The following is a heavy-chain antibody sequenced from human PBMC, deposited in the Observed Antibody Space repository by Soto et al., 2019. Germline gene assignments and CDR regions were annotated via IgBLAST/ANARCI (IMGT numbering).Heavy chain of an antibody. CDR2: IIPIFGTA. J-gene: IGHJ6*03. V-gene: IGHV1-69*06. CDR3: AREPSIAAVGIPLYSYYYMDV. CDR1: GGTFSSYA. Sequence: SVKVSCKASGGTFSSYAISWVRQAPGQGLEWMGGIIPIFGTANYAQKFQGRVTITADSSTSTAYMELTSLTSDDTAVYYCAREPSIAAVGIPLYSYYYMDVWGEGTAVTVSS. D-gene: IGHD6-13*01.